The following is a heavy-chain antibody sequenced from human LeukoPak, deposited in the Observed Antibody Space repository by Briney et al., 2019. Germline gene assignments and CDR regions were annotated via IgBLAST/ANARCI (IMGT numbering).Heavy chain of an antibody. CDR3: ARDLRPSTTPIFDY. J-gene: IGHJ4*02. Sequence: PGGSLRLSCAASGFTLSSYSMNWVRQAPGKGLEWISYISGSSTTIYYADSVKGRFTISRDNSTNSFYMPMNSLRAEDTAVYSCARDLRPSTTPIFDYWGQGSLVTVSS. V-gene: IGHV3-48*01. CDR2: ISGSSTTI. CDR1: GFTLSSYS. D-gene: IGHD1-7*01.